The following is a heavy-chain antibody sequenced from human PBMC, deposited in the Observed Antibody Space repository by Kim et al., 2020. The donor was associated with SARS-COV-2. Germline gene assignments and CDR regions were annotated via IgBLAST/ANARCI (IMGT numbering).Heavy chain of an antibody. CDR1: GFTFSSYA. CDR3: AKRSFGASCGGDCYLID. CDR2: IYSGGSST. D-gene: IGHD2-21*02. V-gene: IGHV3-23*03. J-gene: IGHJ4*01. Sequence: GGSLRLSCAASGFTFSSYAMSWVRKAPGKGLEWVSVIYSGGSSTYYADSVQGRLTTSRDNSKNTLYPQMNSLRAEDTAVYYCAKRSFGASCGGDCYLID.